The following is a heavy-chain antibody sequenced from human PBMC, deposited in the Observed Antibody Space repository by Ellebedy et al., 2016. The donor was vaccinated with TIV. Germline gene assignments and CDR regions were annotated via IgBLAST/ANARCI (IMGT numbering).Heavy chain of an antibody. CDR2: INPNSGGA. CDR1: GYTFSDHN. J-gene: IGHJ4*02. Sequence: AASVKVSCKASGYTFSDHNLHWVRQAPGQGLEWMGWINPNSGGADYAQQFQGRVTMTRDTSISTAYMELSRLRSDDTAVYYCARDGVPVGVYCRGGSCHEDYWGQGTLVTVSS. V-gene: IGHV1-2*02. CDR3: ARDGVPVGVYCRGGSCHEDY. D-gene: IGHD2-15*01.